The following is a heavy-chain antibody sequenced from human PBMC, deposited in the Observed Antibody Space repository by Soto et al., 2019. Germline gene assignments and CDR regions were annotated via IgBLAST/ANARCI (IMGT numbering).Heavy chain of an antibody. CDR3: ARDKSPYSSGWHNRHVDY. D-gene: IGHD6-19*01. CDR2: MSYVGSNK. V-gene: IGHV3-30-3*01. CDR1: GFTFSSYA. J-gene: IGHJ4*02. Sequence: QVPLVESGGGVFQPGRSLRLSCAASGFTFSSYAMHWVRQAPGKGLEWVAVMSYVGSNKYYADSVKGRFTISRDNSKNTLYLEMNSLRAEDTAVYYCARDKSPYSSGWHNRHVDYWGQGTLVTVSS.